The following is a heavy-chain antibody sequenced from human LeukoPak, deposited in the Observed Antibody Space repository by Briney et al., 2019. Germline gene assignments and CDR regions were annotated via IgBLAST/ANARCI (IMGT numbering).Heavy chain of an antibody. V-gene: IGHV1-69*13. CDR1: GGTFSSYA. CDR3: ARDYVRYYDFWSPKLNYYYCMDV. J-gene: IGHJ6*03. Sequence: SVKVSCKASGGTFSSYAISWVRQAPGQGLEWMGGIIPIFGTANYAQKFQGRVTITADESTSTAYMELSSLRSEDTAVYYCARDYVRYYDFWSPKLNYYYCMDVWGKGTTVTVSS. CDR2: IIPIFGTA. D-gene: IGHD3-3*01.